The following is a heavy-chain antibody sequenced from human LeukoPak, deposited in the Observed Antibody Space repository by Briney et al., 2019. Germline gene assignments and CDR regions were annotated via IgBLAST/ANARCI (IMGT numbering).Heavy chain of an antibody. CDR1: GFTYSNYD. CDR2: IGTAGDT. CDR3: ARGGLGFDP. D-gene: IGHD2-15*01. V-gene: IGHV3-13*03. J-gene: IGHJ5*02. Sequence: GGSLRLSCVACGFTYSNYDMHWVRQATGKGLEWVSAIGTAGDTYYPGSVKGQFTISRENAKNSLYLQLNSLRVGDTAVYYCARGGLGFDPWGQGTLVTVSS.